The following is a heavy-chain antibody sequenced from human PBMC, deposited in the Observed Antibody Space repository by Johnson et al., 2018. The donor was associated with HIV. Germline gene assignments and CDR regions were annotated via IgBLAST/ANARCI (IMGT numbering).Heavy chain of an antibody. Sequence: VQLVESGGGLIQPGWSLRLSCAVSGFSVRSNYMSWVRQAPGKGLEWVSVIYSDGSTFYADSVKGRFTMSRDNSKNTLYLQMNSLRAEDTAVYYCASRGYSGYDSYAFDIWGQGTMVTVSS. CDR1: GFSVRSNY. J-gene: IGHJ3*02. CDR2: IYSDGST. CDR3: ASRGYSGYDSYAFDI. D-gene: IGHD5-12*01. V-gene: IGHV3-53*01.